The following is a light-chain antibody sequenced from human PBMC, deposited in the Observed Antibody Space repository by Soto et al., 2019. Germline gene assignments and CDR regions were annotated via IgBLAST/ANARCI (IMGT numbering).Light chain of an antibody. J-gene: IGKJ4*01. Sequence: EIVMTQSPATLSVSPGETATLSCRASQSVSYNLAWYQQKPGQGPRLLIYGAFTRATGIPARFSGSGSGTEFTLTISSLQSEDFALYYCQQYKNWPPLTFGGGTNVEIK. CDR3: QQYKNWPPLT. CDR1: QSVSYN. CDR2: GAF. V-gene: IGKV3-15*01.